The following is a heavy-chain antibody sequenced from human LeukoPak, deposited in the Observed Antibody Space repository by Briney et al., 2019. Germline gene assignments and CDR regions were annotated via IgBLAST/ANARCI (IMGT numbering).Heavy chain of an antibody. CDR2: IYHSGST. D-gene: IGHD3-3*01. V-gene: IGHV4-38-2*01. CDR1: GYSISSGYY. J-gene: IGHJ4*02. Sequence: PSETLSLTCAVSGYSISSGYYWGWIRQPPGKGLEWIGSIYHSGSTYYNPSLKSRVTISVDTSKNQFSLKLSSVTAADTAVYYCARGRRGIFGVVTPLYYFDYWGQGTLVTVSS. CDR3: ARGRRGIFGVVTPLYYFDY.